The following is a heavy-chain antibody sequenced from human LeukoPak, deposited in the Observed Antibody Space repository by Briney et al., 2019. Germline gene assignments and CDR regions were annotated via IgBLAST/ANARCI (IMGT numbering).Heavy chain of an antibody. CDR3: AMGDCSSTSCSFDY. CDR2: IIPIFGTA. J-gene: IGHJ4*02. D-gene: IGHD2-2*01. V-gene: IGHV1-69*05. CDR1: GGTFSSYA. Sequence: ASVKVSCKASGGTFSSYAISWVRQAPGQGLEWMGGIIPIFGTANYAQKFQGRVTITTDESTSTAYMELSSLRSEDTAVYYCAMGDCSSTSCSFDYWGQGTLVTVSS.